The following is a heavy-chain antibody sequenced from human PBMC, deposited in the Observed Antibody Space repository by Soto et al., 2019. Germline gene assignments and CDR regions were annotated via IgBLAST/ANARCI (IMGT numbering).Heavy chain of an antibody. CDR3: AITLVGATCGMEAFDI. J-gene: IGHJ3*02. V-gene: IGHV4-39*01. D-gene: IGHD1-26*01. CDR2: IYYSGST. Sequence: QLQLQESGPGLVKPSETLSLTCTVSGGSISSSSYYWGWIRQPPGKGLEWIGSIYYSGSTYYNPSLKSRVTIAVDTSKNQFSLKLSSVTAADTAVYYCAITLVGATCGMEAFDIWGEGTMVIVSS. CDR1: GGSISSSSYY.